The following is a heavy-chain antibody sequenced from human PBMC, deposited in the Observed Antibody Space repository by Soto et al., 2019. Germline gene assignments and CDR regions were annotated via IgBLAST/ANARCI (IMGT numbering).Heavy chain of an antibody. CDR1: GYTFTSYY. D-gene: IGHD3-10*01. CDR2: INPSGGST. V-gene: IGHV1-46*01. CDR3: ARDLGRFRESPNYYGMDV. J-gene: IGHJ6*02. Sequence: ASVKVSCKASGYTFTSYYMHWVRQAPGQGLEWMGIINPSGGSTSYAQKFQGRVTMTRDTSTSTVYMELSSLRSEDTAVYYCARDLGRFRESPNYYGMDVWGQGTTVTVSS.